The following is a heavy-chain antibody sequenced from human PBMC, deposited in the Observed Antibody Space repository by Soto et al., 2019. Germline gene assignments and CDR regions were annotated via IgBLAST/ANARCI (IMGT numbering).Heavy chain of an antibody. Sequence: EVQLVESGGGLVKPGGSLRLSCAASGFTFNTYDMNWVRQAPGKGLEWVSSITTSSAYIYYADSLKDRITISRDNAKNSLFLQMNSLRAEDTAVYYCVRSGTARLLRHSWFDTWGQGTLVTVSS. CDR1: GFTFNTYD. CDR3: VRSGTARLLRHSWFDT. CDR2: ITTSSAYI. V-gene: IGHV3-21*01. D-gene: IGHD2-21*01. J-gene: IGHJ5*02.